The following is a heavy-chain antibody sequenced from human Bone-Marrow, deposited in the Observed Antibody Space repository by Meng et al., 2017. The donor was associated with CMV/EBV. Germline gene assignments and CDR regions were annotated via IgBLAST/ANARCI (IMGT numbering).Heavy chain of an antibody. V-gene: IGHV3-74*01. J-gene: IGHJ4*02. D-gene: IGHD2-21*01. CDR1: GFTFSSYW. CDR2: INSDGSST. Sequence: GESLKISCAASGFTFSSYWMHWVRQAPGKGLVWVSRINSDGSSTSYADSVKGRFTISRDNAKNTLYLQMNSRRAEDTAVYYCARAEFISRPYDYWGQGTLVTVSS. CDR3: ARAEFISRPYDY.